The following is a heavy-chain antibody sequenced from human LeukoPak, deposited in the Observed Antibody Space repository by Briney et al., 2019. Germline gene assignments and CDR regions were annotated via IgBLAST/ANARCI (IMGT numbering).Heavy chain of an antibody. V-gene: IGHV3-23*01. Sequence: GGSLRLSCAASGFTFSSYAMHWVRQAPGKGLEWVSFISGGGGTTYYADSVKGRFTITRDNSKNTLYLQVNSLRTDDTAVYYCAKAEGSGNQPFDYWGQGTLVTVSS. CDR2: ISGGGGTT. CDR3: AKAEGSGNQPFDY. J-gene: IGHJ4*02. CDR1: GFTFSSYA. D-gene: IGHD3-10*01.